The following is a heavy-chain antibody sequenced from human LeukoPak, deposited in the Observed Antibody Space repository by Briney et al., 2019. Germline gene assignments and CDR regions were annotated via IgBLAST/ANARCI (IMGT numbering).Heavy chain of an antibody. D-gene: IGHD6-19*01. V-gene: IGHV3-66*01. CDR3: ARAESGQWYIDY. CDR2: IYSGGST. Sequence: GGSLRFSCEASGFTDSTNYMSWVRQAPGKGLEWVSVIYSGGSTYYADSVKGRFTISRDNSKNTLYLQMNSLRAEDTAVYYCARAESGQWYIDYWGQGTLVTVSS. CDR1: GFTDSTNY. J-gene: IGHJ4*02.